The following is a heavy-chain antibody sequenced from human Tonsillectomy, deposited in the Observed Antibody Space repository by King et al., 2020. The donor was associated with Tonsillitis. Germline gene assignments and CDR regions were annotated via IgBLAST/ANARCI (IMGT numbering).Heavy chain of an antibody. D-gene: IGHD6-13*01. Sequence: QLVQSGAEVKKPGSSVKVSCKASGGTFSSYAISWVRQAPGQGLEWMGWFSPIFGTANYAQKFQGRVTITADESTSTAYMELGSRRSEDTAVYYCASSRIAAAGTGSLFGYWGQGTLVTVSS. V-gene: IGHV1-69*12. CDR1: GGTFSSYA. J-gene: IGHJ4*02. CDR2: FSPIFGTA. CDR3: ASSRIAAAGTGSLFGY.